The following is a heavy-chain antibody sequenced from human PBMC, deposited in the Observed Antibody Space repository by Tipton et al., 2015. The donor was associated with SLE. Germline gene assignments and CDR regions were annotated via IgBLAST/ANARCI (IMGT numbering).Heavy chain of an antibody. D-gene: IGHD1-1*01. J-gene: IGHJ3*02. CDR3: ARLETNAFDI. V-gene: IGHV4-39*07. CDR2: IYYSGST. CDR1: GGSISSSSYY. Sequence: TLSLTCTVSGGSISSSSYYWGWIRQPPGKGLEWIGSIYYSGSTNYNPSLKSRVTISADKSISTAYLQWSSLKASDTAMYYCARLETNAFDIWGQGTMVTVSS.